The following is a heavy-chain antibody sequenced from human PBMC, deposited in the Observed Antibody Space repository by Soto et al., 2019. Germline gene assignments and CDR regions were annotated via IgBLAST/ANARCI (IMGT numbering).Heavy chain of an antibody. Sequence: KTSETLSLTCSVSGDSISSSSYYWGWVRQPPGKGLEWIGSIYHSGNTYYNPSLKRRVTISVDTYKNQFSLKLSSVTASDTAAYYCAGTGSSDYYRMWFDPWGLGTPVTVSS. CDR1: GDSISSSSYY. V-gene: IGHV4-39*01. D-gene: IGHD3-22*01. J-gene: IGHJ5*02. CDR2: IYHSGNT. CDR3: AGTGSSDYYRMWFDP.